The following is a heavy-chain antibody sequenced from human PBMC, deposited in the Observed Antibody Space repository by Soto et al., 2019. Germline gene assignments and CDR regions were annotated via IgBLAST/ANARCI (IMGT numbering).Heavy chain of an antibody. D-gene: IGHD2-2*03. CDR3: ARERTMDNLITFDY. V-gene: IGHV4-30-4*01. CDR2: IYYSGST. Sequence: PSETLSLTCTVSGGSISSGDYYWSWIRQPPGKGLEWIGYIYYSGSTYYNPSLKSRVTISVDTSKNQFSLKLSSVTAADTAVYYCARERTMDNLITFDYWGQGTLVTVSS. CDR1: GGSISSGDYY. J-gene: IGHJ4*02.